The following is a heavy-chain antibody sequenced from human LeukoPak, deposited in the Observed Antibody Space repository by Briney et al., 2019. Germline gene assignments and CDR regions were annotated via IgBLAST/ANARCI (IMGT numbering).Heavy chain of an antibody. V-gene: IGHV1-69*05. Sequence: SVKVSCKASGGTFSSYAISWVRQAPGQGLEWMGGIIPIFGTANYAQKFQGRVTITTDESTSTAYMELSSLRSEDTAVYYCARGNEVGAGFDYWGQGTLVTVSS. CDR1: GGTFSSYA. CDR3: ARGNEVGAGFDY. D-gene: IGHD1-26*01. CDR2: IIPIFGTA. J-gene: IGHJ4*02.